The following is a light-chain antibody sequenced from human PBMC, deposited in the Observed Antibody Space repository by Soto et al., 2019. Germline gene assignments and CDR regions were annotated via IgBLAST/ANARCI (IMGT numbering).Light chain of an antibody. CDR3: QQYGSAPLT. Sequence: EIVLTQSPDTLSLSPGERATLSCRASQSVSNNYLAWYQQKPGQAPRLLISGTSNRATGIPDRFSGSGSGTDFTLTISRLEPEDFAVYYCQQYGSAPLTFGGGTEVEIK. CDR1: QSVSNNY. CDR2: GTS. J-gene: IGKJ4*01. V-gene: IGKV3-20*01.